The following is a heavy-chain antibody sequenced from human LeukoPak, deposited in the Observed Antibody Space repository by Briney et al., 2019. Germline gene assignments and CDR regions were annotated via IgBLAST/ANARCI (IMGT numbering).Heavy chain of an antibody. CDR2: IYNSGST. V-gene: IGHV4-59*08. J-gene: IGHJ4*02. CDR1: GGSITSNF. CDR3: ARAKPNWNPPDY. Sequence: SETLSLTCTVSGGSITSNFWSWIRQPPGKGLEWIGYIYNSGSTSYNPSLKSRATISGDTSKSQFSLKLKSVTAADTAVYYCARAKPNWNPPDYWGQGTLVTVSS. D-gene: IGHD1-1*01.